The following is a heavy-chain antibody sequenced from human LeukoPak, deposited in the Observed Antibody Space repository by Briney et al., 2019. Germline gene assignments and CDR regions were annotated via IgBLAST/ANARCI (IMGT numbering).Heavy chain of an antibody. Sequence: ASVKVSCKASGYTFTSYYMHWARQAPGQGLEWMGIINPSGGSTSYAQKFQGRVTMTRDTSTSTVYMELSSLRSEDTAVYYCARPINSSSWYGGYYYGMDVWGQGTAVTVSS. CDR2: INPSGGST. D-gene: IGHD6-13*01. CDR1: GYTFTSYY. J-gene: IGHJ6*02. V-gene: IGHV1-46*01. CDR3: ARPINSSSWYGGYYYGMDV.